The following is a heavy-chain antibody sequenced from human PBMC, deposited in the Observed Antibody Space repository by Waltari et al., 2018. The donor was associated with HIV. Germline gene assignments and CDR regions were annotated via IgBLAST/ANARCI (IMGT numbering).Heavy chain of an antibody. V-gene: IGHV3-30*18. D-gene: IGHD5-18*01. CDR3: AKPAAMASYGMDV. J-gene: IGHJ6*02. CDR2: ISYDGSNK. Sequence: QVQLVESGGGVVQPGGSLRLSCAASGFTFRSYGMHWVRQAPGKGLEWVAVISYDGSNKYYADSVKGRFTISRDNSKNTLYLQMNSLRAEDTAVYYCAKPAAMASYGMDVWGQGTTVTVSS. CDR1: GFTFRSYG.